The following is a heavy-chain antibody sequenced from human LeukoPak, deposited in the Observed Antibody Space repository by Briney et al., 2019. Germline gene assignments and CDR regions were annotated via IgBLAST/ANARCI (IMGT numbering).Heavy chain of an antibody. D-gene: IGHD5-18*01. V-gene: IGHV3-7*01. J-gene: IGHJ4*02. CDR2: IKQDGSEK. CDR1: GFTFSSYW. Sequence: GGSLRLSCAASGFTFSSYWMSWVRQAPGKGLEWVANIKQDGSEKYYVDSVKGRFTISRDNSKNTLYLQMNSLRAEDTAVYYCARGLDGYSYGYLDYWGQGTLVTVSS. CDR3: ARGLDGYSYGYLDY.